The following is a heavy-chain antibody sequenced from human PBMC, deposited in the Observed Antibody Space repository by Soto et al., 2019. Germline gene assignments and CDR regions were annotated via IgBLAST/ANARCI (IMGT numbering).Heavy chain of an antibody. J-gene: IGHJ4*02. CDR1: GFSFSSYE. V-gene: IGHV3-48*03. CDR3: AREPYDSGWPFDY. Sequence: XGSLRLSCAASGFSFSSYEMNWVRQAPGKGLEWVSSISSSGSTTYCADSVKGRFIISRDNAKNSLYLQMKSLRAEDTAVYYCAREPYDSGWPFDYWGQGTLVTVSS. D-gene: IGHD6-19*01. CDR2: ISSSGSTT.